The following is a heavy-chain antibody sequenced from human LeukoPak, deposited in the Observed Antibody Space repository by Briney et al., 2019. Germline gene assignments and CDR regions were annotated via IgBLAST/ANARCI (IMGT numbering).Heavy chain of an antibody. CDR1: GFTFSTYS. Sequence: GRSLRLSCAASGFTFSTYSMHWVRQAPGKGLEWVAVISYVGSNKYYADSVKGRFTISRDDSKNTLYLQMNSVRGEDTAVYYCARVHSSGWYSIDYWGQGTLVTVS. CDR2: ISYVGSNK. J-gene: IGHJ4*02. CDR3: ARVHSSGWYSIDY. D-gene: IGHD6-19*01. V-gene: IGHV3-30-3*01.